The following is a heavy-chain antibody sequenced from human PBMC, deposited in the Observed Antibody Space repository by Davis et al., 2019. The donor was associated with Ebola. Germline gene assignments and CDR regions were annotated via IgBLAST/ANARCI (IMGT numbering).Heavy chain of an antibody. CDR1: GFSLSTSGVG. Sequence: SGPTLVKPTQTLTLTCTFSGFSLSTSGVGVGWIRQPPGKALEWLALIYWDDDKRYSPSLRSRLTITKDTSKNQVVLTMTNMYPVDTATYYCARHGAGSGYHDAFDMWGQGTMVTVSS. D-gene: IGHD3-22*01. CDR3: ARHGAGSGYHDAFDM. V-gene: IGHV2-5*02. J-gene: IGHJ3*02. CDR2: IYWDDDK.